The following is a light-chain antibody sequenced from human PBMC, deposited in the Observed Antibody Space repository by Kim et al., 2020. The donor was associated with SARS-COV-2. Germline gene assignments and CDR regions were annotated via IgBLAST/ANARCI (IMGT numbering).Light chain of an antibody. J-gene: IGKJ1*01. V-gene: IGKV4-1*01. CDR2: WAS. CDR1: QSVLYSSNNKNY. CDR3: QQYYSTPRT. Sequence: DIVMTQSPDSLAVSLGEGATINCKSSQSVLYSSNNKNYLAWYQQKPGQPPKLLIYWASTRESRVPDRFSGSGSGTDFTLTISSLQAEDVAVYYCQQYYSTPRTFGQGTKVDIK.